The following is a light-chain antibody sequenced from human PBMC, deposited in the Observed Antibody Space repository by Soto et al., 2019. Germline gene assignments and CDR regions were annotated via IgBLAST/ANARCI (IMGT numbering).Light chain of an antibody. CDR2: GIS. Sequence: EIVLTQSPGTLSLSPGERATLSCRASHTISSSYLAWYQEKPGQAPRLLMYGISRRATGIPDRVSGSGSGAGFTLTHTRLEAEDFAVDYCQQYVTSSPRTFGQGTKVEIK. CDR1: HTISSSY. CDR3: QQYVTSSPRT. J-gene: IGKJ1*01. V-gene: IGKV3-20*01.